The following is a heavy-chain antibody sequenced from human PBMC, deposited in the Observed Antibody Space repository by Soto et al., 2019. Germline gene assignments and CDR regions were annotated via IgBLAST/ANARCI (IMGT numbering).Heavy chain of an antibody. CDR1: GGSISSGDYY. D-gene: IGHD2-15*01. V-gene: IGHV4-30-4*01. Sequence: KPSETLSLTCTVSGGSISSGDYYWSWIRQPPGKGLEWIGYIYYSGSTYYNPSLKSRVTISVDTSKNQFSLKLSSVTAADTAVYYCAVVHAGPAYYYYYGMDVWGQGTTVTVSS. CDR3: AVVHAGPAYYYYYGMDV. CDR2: IYYSGST. J-gene: IGHJ6*02.